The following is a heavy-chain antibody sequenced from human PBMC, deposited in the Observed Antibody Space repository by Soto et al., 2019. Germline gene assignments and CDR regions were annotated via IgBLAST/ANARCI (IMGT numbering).Heavy chain of an antibody. CDR1: GGSISSDGYY. Sequence: QVQLQESGPGLVKPSQTLSLTCTVSGGSISSDGYYWSWIRLHPGKGLEWIGYIYYPGSSFYNPSLKSRVTISVDTSENQFSLKLSSVTAADTAVYYCARQYIASRWFDLWGQGTLVTVSS. V-gene: IGHV4-31*03. CDR3: ARQYIASRWFDL. CDR2: IYYPGSS. J-gene: IGHJ5*02. D-gene: IGHD6-6*01.